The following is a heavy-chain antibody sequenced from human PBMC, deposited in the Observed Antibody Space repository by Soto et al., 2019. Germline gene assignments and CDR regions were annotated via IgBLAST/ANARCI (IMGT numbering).Heavy chain of an antibody. CDR2: IYYSGST. D-gene: IGHD3-16*02. J-gene: IGHJ6*02. Sequence: SETLSLTCTVSGGSISSYYWSWIRQPPGKGLEWIGYIYYSGSTNYNPSLKSRVTISVDTSKNQFSLKLSSVTAADTAVYYCARGRLSSKYYYYGMDVWGQGTTVTVSS. V-gene: IGHV4-59*01. CDR3: ARGRLSSKYYYYGMDV. CDR1: GGSISSYY.